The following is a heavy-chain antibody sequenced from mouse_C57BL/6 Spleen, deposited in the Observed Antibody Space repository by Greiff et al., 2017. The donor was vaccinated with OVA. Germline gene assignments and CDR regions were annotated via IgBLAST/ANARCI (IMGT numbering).Heavy chain of an antibody. CDR2: IYPGSGST. CDR1: GYTFTSYW. V-gene: IGHV1-55*01. Sequence: VQLQQPGAELVKPGASVKMSCKASGYTFTSYWITWVKQRPGQGLEWIGDIYPGSGSTNYNEKFKSKATLTVDPSSSTAYMQLSSLTSEDSAVYYCARGEYYDYDGAYAMDYWGQGTSVTVSS. D-gene: IGHD2-4*01. CDR3: ARGEYYDYDGAYAMDY. J-gene: IGHJ4*01.